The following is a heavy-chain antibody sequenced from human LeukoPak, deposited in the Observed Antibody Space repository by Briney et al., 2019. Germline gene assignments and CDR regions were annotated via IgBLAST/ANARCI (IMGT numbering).Heavy chain of an antibody. CDR1: SGSISSYY. D-gene: IGHD3-10*01. Sequence: SETLSLTCTVSSGSISSYYWSWIRQPAGKGLEWIGRIYSSGTITYNPSLQSRVTMSVDTSKNEFSLKMSSVTAADTAVHYCTRDSGTTGEVKFDPWGQGTLVAVSS. CDR3: TRDSGTTGEVKFDP. V-gene: IGHV4-4*07. CDR2: IYSSGTI. J-gene: IGHJ5*02.